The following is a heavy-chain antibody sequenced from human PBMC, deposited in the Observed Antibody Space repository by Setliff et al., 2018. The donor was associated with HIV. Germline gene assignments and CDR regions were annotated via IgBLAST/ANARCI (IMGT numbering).Heavy chain of an antibody. CDR1: GYTFTDYF. V-gene: IGHV1-2*06. Sequence: ASVKVSCKASGYTFTDYFIHWVRQAPGQGLEWMGRINPSRHNTIYAPRYQGRVTMTRDTSISTAYMELRSLRSDDTAVYYCARDVDYTDAFDIWGQGKMVTVSS. J-gene: IGHJ3*02. CDR3: ARDVDYTDAFDI. D-gene: IGHD4-4*01. CDR2: INPSRHNT.